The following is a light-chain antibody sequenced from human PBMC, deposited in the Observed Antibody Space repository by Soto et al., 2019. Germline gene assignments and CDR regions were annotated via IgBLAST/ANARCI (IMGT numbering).Light chain of an antibody. Sequence: EIVMTQSPATLSVSPGERATLSCRASQSVSSNLAWYQQKPGQAPRLLIYGASTRAIGIPARFSGSGSGTEFTLTISSLQSEDFAVYYCQQYNNWLLYTFGQGTKLEIK. J-gene: IGKJ2*01. CDR1: QSVSSN. CDR2: GAS. CDR3: QQYNNWLLYT. V-gene: IGKV3-15*01.